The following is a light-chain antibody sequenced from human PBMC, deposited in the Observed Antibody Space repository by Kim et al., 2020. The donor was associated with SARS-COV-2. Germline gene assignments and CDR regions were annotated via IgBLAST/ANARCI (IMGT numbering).Light chain of an antibody. J-gene: IGLJ3*02. V-gene: IGLV1-47*01. CDR2: TSE. CDR3: AAWDDSLSAWE. CDR1: SSTLGREY. Sequence: GQRFTTACSGGSSTLGREYVYWYQQLPGTAPKLLIHTSEQRPSGVPDGFSASKSGTSASLAISGLRSEDEADYYCAAWDDSLSAWEFGGGTQLTVL.